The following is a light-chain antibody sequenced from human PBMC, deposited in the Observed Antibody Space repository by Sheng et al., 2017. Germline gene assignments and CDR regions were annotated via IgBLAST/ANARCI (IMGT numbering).Light chain of an antibody. V-gene: IGKV1-5*03. CDR3: QQYNSYSRT. J-gene: IGKJ1*01. CDR2: KAS. Sequence: DIQMTQSPSTLSASVGDRISITCRASQSITNWLAWYQQKPGKAPKLLIYKASTLESGVPSRFSGSGSGTEFTLTISSVQPDDFATYYCQQYNSYSRTFGQGTKVEVK. CDR1: QSITNW.